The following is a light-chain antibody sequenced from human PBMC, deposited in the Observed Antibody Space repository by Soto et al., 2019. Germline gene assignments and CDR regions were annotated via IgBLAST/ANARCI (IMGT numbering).Light chain of an antibody. J-gene: IGKJ5*01. CDR1: QGISSY. CDR3: RHLNRDHPIT. V-gene: IGKV1-9*01. CDR2: AAS. Sequence: DIQLTQSPSFLSASVGDRVTITCRASQGISSYLAWYQQKPRKAPKLLIYAASTLQSEVPSRFSGSGSGTEFTLTISRMQPEDFATFHYRHLNRDHPITFGRGTRLELK.